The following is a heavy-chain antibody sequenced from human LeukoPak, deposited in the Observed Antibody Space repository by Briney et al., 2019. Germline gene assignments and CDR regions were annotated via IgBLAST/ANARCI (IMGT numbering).Heavy chain of an antibody. CDR3: ARDSRGYPD. CDR1: GYTFTTYA. Sequence: GASVKVSCKASGYTFTTYAMNWVRQAPGQGLEWMGWINTNTGNPTHAQGFTGRFVFSLDTSVSTAYLQISNLKPEDTAVYYCARDSRGYPDWGQGTLVTVSS. J-gene: IGHJ4*02. D-gene: IGHD3-22*01. CDR2: INTNTGNP. V-gene: IGHV7-4-1*02.